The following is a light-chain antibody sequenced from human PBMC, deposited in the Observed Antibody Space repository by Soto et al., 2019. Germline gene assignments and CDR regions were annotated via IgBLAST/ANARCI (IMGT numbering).Light chain of an antibody. Sequence: DIQMTQSPSSLSASVGDRVTITCRSSQSISSYLNWYQQKPGKAPKLLLDAASSLQSGVPSRVSGSGSGTDFTLTISSLQPEDFETYYCQQSYSTPVTVGQGTKVEIK. CDR1: QSISSY. CDR2: AAS. J-gene: IGKJ1*01. V-gene: IGKV1-39*01. CDR3: QQSYSTPVT.